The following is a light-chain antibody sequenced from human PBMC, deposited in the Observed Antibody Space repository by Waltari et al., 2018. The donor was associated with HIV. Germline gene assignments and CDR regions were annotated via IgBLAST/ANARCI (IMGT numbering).Light chain of an antibody. CDR1: QGISSC. CDR2: AAS. J-gene: IGKJ3*01. CDR3: QQANSFPPG. V-gene: IGKV1-12*01. Sequence: DIQMTQSPSSVSASVGDRVTITCRASQGISSCLAWYQQKPGKAPKLLIYAASSLQSGVPSRLSGSGSGTDFTLTISSLQPEDFATYYCQQANSFPPGFGPGTKVDIK.